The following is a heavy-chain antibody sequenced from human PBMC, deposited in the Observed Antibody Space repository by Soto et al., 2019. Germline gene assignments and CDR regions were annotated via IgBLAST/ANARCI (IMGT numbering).Heavy chain of an antibody. V-gene: IGHV1-8*01. D-gene: IGHD3-16*01. CDR3: ATTWGTAGEINWFDP. CDR1: GYTFTSYD. J-gene: IGHJ5*02. CDR2: MNPNSGNT. Sequence: ASVKVSCKASGYTFTSYDINWVRQATGQGLEWMGWMNPNSGNTGYAQKFQGRVTMTRNTSISTAYMELSSLRSEDTAVYYCATTWGTAGEINWFDPWGQGTLVTAPQ.